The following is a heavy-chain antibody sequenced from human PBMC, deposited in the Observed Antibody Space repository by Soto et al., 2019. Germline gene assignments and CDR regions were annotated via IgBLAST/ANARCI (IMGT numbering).Heavy chain of an antibody. CDR2: ISAYNGNT. D-gene: IGHD3-10*01. CDR3: ARDARITMVRGVIVYWFDP. CDR1: GYTFTSYG. J-gene: IGHJ5*02. Sequence: QVQLVQSGAEVKKPGASVKVSCKASGYTFTSYGISWVRQAPGQGLEWVGWISAYNGNTNYAQKLQGRVTMTTDTSTSTAYMELRSLRSDDTAVYYCARDARITMVRGVIVYWFDPWGQGTLVTVSS. V-gene: IGHV1-18*04.